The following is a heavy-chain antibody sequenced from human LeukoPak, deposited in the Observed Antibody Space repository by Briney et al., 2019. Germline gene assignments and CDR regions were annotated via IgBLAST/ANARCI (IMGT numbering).Heavy chain of an antibody. CDR2: INPDNGGT. CDR3: VRDHQQLQWFGAVGFDT. V-gene: IGHV1-2*02. J-gene: IGHJ5*02. D-gene: IGHD3-10*01. CDR1: GYTFTGYY. Sequence: GASVNVSCLTSGYTFTGYYIHWIRQAPGRGLEWLGWINPDNGGTNSAQRFQGRVTMTHDTSSRTVYLEMNRLTSDDTAVYFCVRDHQQLQWFGAVGFDTWGQGTLVIVSS.